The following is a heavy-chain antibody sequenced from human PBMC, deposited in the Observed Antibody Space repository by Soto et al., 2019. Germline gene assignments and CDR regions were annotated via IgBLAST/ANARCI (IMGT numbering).Heavy chain of an antibody. V-gene: IGHV3-23*01. J-gene: IGHJ4*02. CDR3: AKNPGYYYDSTGYHFDY. Sequence: GGSLRLSCAASEFTFSNCAMSWVRQAPGKGLEWVSAISYGGGTTYYADSVKGRFTISRDNSKNTLYLQMNSLRAEDTAVYYCAKNPGYYYDSTGYHFDYWGQGTLVTVSS. CDR1: EFTFSNCA. CDR2: ISYGGGTT. D-gene: IGHD3-22*01.